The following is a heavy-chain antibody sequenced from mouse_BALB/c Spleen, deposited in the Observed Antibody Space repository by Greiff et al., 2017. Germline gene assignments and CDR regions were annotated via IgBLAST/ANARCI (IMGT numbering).Heavy chain of an antibody. V-gene: IGHV5-12-2*01. CDR2: ISNGGGST. Sequence: DVMLVESGGGLVQPGGSLKLSCAASGFTFSSYTMSWVRQTPEKRLEWVAYISNGGGSTYYPDTVKGRFTISRDNAKNTLYLQMSSLKSEDTAMYYCARHAPYGSTFDYWGQGTTLTVSS. CDR1: GFTFSSYT. CDR3: ARHAPYGSTFDY. D-gene: IGHD1-1*01. J-gene: IGHJ2*01.